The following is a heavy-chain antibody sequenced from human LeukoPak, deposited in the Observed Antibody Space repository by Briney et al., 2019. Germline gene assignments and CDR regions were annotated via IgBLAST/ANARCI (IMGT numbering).Heavy chain of an antibody. CDR2: ISSSGYYM. V-gene: IGHV3-21*01. D-gene: IGHD3-3*01. Sequence: ETLSLTCAVYGGSFSGYYWSWVRQAPGKGLEWVSSISSSGYYMYYADSLKGRFTISRDNTQNSLYLQMNSLRAEDTAVYYCARGDDFWSGYYIGRGVDYWGQGTLVTVSS. J-gene: IGHJ4*02. CDR1: GGSFSGYY. CDR3: ARGDDFWSGYYIGRGVDY.